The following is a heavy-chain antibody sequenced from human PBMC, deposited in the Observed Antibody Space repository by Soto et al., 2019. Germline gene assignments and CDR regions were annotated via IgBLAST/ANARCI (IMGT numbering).Heavy chain of an antibody. CDR3: AFVPAAKWLIPPWYFDL. CDR2: IIPIFGTA. CDR1: GGTFSSYA. D-gene: IGHD2-2*01. J-gene: IGHJ2*01. V-gene: IGHV1-69*12. Sequence: QVQLVQSGAEVKKPGSSVKVSCKASGGTFSSYAISWVRQAPGQGLEWMGGIIPIFGTANYAQKFQGRVTITADESTSTAYMELSSLRSEDTAVYYCAFVPAAKWLIPPWYFDLWGRGTLVTVSS.